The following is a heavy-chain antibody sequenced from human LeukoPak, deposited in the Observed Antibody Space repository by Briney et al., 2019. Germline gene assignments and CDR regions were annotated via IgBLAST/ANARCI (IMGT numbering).Heavy chain of an antibody. CDR1: GGSISSYY. Sequence: PSETLSLTCTVSGGSISSYYWSWIRQPAGKGLEWIGYIYYSGSTNYNPSLKSRVTISVDTSKNQFSLKLSSVTAADTAVYYCARQHRSGSYFFDYWGQGTLVTVSS. CDR2: IYYSGST. V-gene: IGHV4-59*08. CDR3: ARQHRSGSYFFDY. J-gene: IGHJ4*02. D-gene: IGHD1-26*01.